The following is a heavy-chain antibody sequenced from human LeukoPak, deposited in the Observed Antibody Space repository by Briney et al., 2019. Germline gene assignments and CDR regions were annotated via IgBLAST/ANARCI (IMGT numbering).Heavy chain of an antibody. D-gene: IGHD3-9*01. J-gene: IGHJ6*04. CDR3: ARLDWDYGMDV. V-gene: IGHV4-59*01. CDR1: GGSISSYY. Sequence: SETLSLTCTVSGGSISSYYWSWIRQPPGKGLEWIGYIYYSGSTNYNPSLKSRVTISVDTSKNQFSLKLGSVTAADTAVYYCARLDWDYGMDVWGKGTTVTVSS. CDR2: IYYSGST.